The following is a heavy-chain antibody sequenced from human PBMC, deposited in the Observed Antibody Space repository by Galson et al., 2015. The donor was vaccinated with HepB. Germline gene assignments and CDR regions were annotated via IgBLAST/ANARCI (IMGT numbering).Heavy chain of an antibody. V-gene: IGHV3-33*01. CDR1: GFTFSSYG. J-gene: IGHJ5*02. CDR3: ARDGVAAAGGPLDWFDP. Sequence: SLRLSCAASGFTFSSYGMHWVRQAPGKGLEWVAVIWYDGSNKYYADSVKGRFTISRDNSKNTLYLQMNSLRAEDTAVYYCARDGVAAAGGPLDWFDPWGQGTLVTVSS. CDR2: IWYDGSNK. D-gene: IGHD6-13*01.